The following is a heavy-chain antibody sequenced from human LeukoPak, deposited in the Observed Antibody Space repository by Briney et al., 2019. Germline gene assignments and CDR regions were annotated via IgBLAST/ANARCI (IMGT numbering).Heavy chain of an antibody. J-gene: IGHJ5*02. CDR1: GFTFSTHG. CDR2: IWYDGSNK. V-gene: IGHV3-33*01. CDR3: ARENVDYDFWSGYPNWFDP. D-gene: IGHD3-3*01. Sequence: GGSLRLSCAASGFTFSTHGMHWVRQAPGKGLEWVAVIWYDGSNKYYADSVKGRFTISRDNSKNTLYLQMNSLRAEDTAVYYCARENVDYDFWSGYPNWFDPWGQGTLVTVSS.